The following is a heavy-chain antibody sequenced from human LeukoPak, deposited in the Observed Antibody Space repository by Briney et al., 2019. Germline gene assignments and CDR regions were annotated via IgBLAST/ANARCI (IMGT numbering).Heavy chain of an antibody. D-gene: IGHD3-16*01. CDR1: GGSISSGSYY. CDR3: TELDPWGDYYGMDV. CDR2: INHSGST. Sequence: SQTLSLTCTVSGGSISSGSYYWSWIRQPAGKGLEWIGEINHSGSTNYNPSLKSRVTISVDTSKNQFSLKLSSVTAADTAVYYCTELDPWGDYYGMDVWGQGTTVTVSS. V-gene: IGHV4-61*09. J-gene: IGHJ6*02.